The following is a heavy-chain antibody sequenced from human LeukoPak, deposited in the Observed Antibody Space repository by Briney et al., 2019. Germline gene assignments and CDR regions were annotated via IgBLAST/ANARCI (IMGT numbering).Heavy chain of an antibody. V-gene: IGHV1-2*02. CDR2: INPNSGGT. J-gene: IGHJ3*02. CDR1: GYTFTGYY. CDR3: ASPLSVGAPDAFDI. D-gene: IGHD1-26*01. Sequence: SVKVSCKACGYTFTGYYMQWVRQAPGQGLEWMGWINPNSGGTNYAQKFQGRVTMTRDTSISTAYMELSRLRSDDTAVYYCASPLSVGAPDAFDIWGQGTMVTVSS.